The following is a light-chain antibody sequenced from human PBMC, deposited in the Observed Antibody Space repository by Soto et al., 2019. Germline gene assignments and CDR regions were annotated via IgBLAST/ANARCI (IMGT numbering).Light chain of an antibody. J-gene: IGKJ5*01. CDR3: QQRSNWFT. CDR2: NAS. V-gene: IGKV3-11*01. CDR1: QSVSSY. Sequence: EIVLTQSPGTLSLSPGERATLSCRASQSVSSYLAWYQQKPGQAPRLLIYNASNRATGIPARFSGSGSGTDFTLTISSLEPEDFAVYYCQQRSNWFTFGQGTRLENK.